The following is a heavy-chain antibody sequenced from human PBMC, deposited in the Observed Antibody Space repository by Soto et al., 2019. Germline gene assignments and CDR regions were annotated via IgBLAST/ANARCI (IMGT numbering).Heavy chain of an antibody. D-gene: IGHD6-6*01. Sequence: GGSLRLSCAASGFTFSSFEMNWVRQAPGKGLEWVSKIGSSGSTIWYADSVKGRFTISRDNAKNSLYLQMNSLRGEDTAVYYCARATYSSSYYFDSWGQGTLVTVSS. V-gene: IGHV3-48*03. CDR2: IGSSGSTI. CDR3: ARATYSSSYYFDS. J-gene: IGHJ4*02. CDR1: GFTFSSFE.